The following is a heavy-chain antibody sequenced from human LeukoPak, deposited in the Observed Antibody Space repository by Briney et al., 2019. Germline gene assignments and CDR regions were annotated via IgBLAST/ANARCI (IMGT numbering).Heavy chain of an antibody. CDR3: ARHVWTSSSSDY. V-gene: IGHV4-38-2*01. J-gene: IGHJ4*02. Sequence: PSETLSLTCAVSGYSISSGYYWGWIRQPPGKGLEWIGSIYYSGSTYYSPSLKSRVTISVDTSKNQFSLKLSSVTAADTAMYYCARHVWTSSSSDYWGQGTLVTVSS. CDR2: IYYSGST. CDR1: GYSISSGYY. D-gene: IGHD6-6*01.